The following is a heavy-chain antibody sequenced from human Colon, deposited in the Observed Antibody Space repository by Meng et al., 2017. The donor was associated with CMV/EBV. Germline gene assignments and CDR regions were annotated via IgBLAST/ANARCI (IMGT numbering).Heavy chain of an antibody. J-gene: IGHJ6*02. CDR2: ISSSSSYL. CDR1: GFTFRPYN. V-gene: IGHV3-21*01. CDR3: ARIEGYYAMDV. Sequence: GGSLRLSCAASGFTFRPYNMNWVRQAPGKGLEWVSFISSSSSYLYYADSVKGRFTISRDNAKNSLYLQMNSLRVEDTAVYYCARIEGYYAMDVWGQGTTVTVSS.